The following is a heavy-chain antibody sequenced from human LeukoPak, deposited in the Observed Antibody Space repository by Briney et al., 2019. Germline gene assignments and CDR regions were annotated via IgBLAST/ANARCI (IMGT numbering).Heavy chain of an antibody. CDR2: IYYSGST. D-gene: IGHD2-2*01. J-gene: IGHJ4*02. CDR1: AGSISSYC. CDR3: ARLVAYCSSTSCSDY. V-gene: IGHV4-59*01. Sequence: PSETLSLTCTDSAGSISSYCWSWIRQPPGKGLEWIGYIYYSGSTNYNPSLKSRVTISVDTSKNQFSLKLSSVTAADTAVYYCARLVAYCSSTSCSDYWGQGTLVTVSS.